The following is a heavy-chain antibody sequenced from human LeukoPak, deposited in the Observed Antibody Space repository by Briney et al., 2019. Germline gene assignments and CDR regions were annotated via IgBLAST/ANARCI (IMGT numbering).Heavy chain of an antibody. J-gene: IGHJ5*02. D-gene: IGHD3-22*01. V-gene: IGHV1-69*05. CDR3: ARGRYYYDSSGYYYDNWFDP. Sequence: SVKVSCKASGGTFSSYAIGWVRQAPGQGLEWMGGFIPIFGTANYAQKFQGRVTITTDESTSTAYMELSSLRSEDTAVYYCARGRYYYDSSGYYYDNWFDPWGQGTLVTVSS. CDR1: GGTFSSYA. CDR2: FIPIFGTA.